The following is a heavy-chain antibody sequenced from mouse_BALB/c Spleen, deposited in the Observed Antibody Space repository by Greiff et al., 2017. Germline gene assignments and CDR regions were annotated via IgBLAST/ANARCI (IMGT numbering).Heavy chain of an antibody. CDR2: INPSNGRT. CDR1: GYTFTSYW. D-gene: IGHD4-1*01. Sequence: QVQLQQSGAELVKPGASVKLSCKASGYTFTSYWMHWVKQRPGQGLEWIGEINPSNGRTNYNEKFKSKATLTVDKSSSTAYMQLSSLTSEDSAVYYCAQLTGTRFAYWGQGTLVTVSA. CDR3: AQLTGTRFAY. V-gene: IGHV1S81*02. J-gene: IGHJ3*01.